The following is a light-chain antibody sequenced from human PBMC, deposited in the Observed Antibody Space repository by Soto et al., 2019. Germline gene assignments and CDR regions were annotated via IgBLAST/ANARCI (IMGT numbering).Light chain of an antibody. CDR1: QSISSW. J-gene: IGKJ5*01. Sequence: VERTVGTATRSGCLGDRDTITCRASQSISSWLAWYQQKPGKAPKLLIYDASSLESGVPSRFSGSGSGTEFTLTISSLEPDDFATYYCQHYNSYSITFGQGTRLEIK. CDR2: DAS. V-gene: IGKV1-5*01. CDR3: QHYNSYSIT.